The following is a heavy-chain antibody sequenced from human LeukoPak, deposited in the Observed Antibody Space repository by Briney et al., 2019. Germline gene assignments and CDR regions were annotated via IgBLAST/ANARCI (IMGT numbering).Heavy chain of an antibody. CDR3: ARGRDSGRRYYYMDV. Sequence: SETLSLTCTVSGGSISSSSYYWGWIRQPPGKGLEWIGSIYYSGSTYYNPSLKSRVTISVDTSKNQFSLKLSSVTAADTAVYYCARGRDSGRRYYYMDVWGKGTTVTVSS. CDR2: IYYSGST. J-gene: IGHJ6*03. V-gene: IGHV4-39*07. D-gene: IGHD1-26*01. CDR1: GGSISSSSYY.